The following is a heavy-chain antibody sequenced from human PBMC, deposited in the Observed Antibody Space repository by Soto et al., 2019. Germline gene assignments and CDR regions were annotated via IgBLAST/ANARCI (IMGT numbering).Heavy chain of an antibody. CDR3: ARIEYSSGGNCYSAFDI. Sequence: VQSGAEVKKPGASVKVSCKASGDTFISSGISWVRQAPGQGLEWMGWISGYKGDTNYAQKFQGRVTLTTDTSTSAGYTNLRSLTPGDTAIYYCARIEYSSGGNCYSAFDIWGQGTLVTVSS. V-gene: IGHV1-18*01. D-gene: IGHD2-15*01. J-gene: IGHJ3*02. CDR2: ISGYKGDT. CDR1: GDTFISSG.